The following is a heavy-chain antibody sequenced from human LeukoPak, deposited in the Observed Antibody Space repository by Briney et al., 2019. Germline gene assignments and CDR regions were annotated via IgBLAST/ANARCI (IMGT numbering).Heavy chain of an antibody. CDR2: INHSGST. J-gene: IGHJ4*02. Sequence: SETLSLTCAVYGGSFSGYYWSWIRQPPGKGLEWIGEINHSGSTNYNPSLKSRVTISVDTSKDQFSLKLSSVTAADTAVYYCARSGAGGYDFDYWGQGTLVTVSS. V-gene: IGHV4-34*01. CDR3: ARSGAGGYDFDY. CDR1: GGSFSGYY. D-gene: IGHD3-16*01.